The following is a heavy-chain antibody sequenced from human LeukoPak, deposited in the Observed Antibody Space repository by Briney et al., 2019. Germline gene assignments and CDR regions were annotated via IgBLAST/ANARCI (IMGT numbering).Heavy chain of an antibody. CDR1: GASISNSNSY. J-gene: IGHJ4*02. Sequence: SETLSLTCTVSGASISNSNSYWAWIRQPPGKGLEWIGSVDYTGNTHNDPSLKSRPSISVDTSKNQFSLSLRSVTAADTALYYCAREQRLPSYYFDSWGQGTLVTVSS. CDR2: VDYTGNT. D-gene: IGHD6-25*01. V-gene: IGHV4-39*07. CDR3: AREQRLPSYYFDS.